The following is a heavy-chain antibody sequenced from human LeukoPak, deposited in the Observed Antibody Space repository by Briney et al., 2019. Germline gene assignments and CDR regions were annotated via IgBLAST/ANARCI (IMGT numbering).Heavy chain of an antibody. CDR2: ISGSGGSR. V-gene: IGHV3-23*01. CDR3: AKLREWELPDLFDY. CDR1: GFTFSTYG. D-gene: IGHD1-26*01. Sequence: GGSLRLSCAASGFTFSTYGMSWVRQAPGKGLKWVSGISGSGGSRFYTDSVKGRFTISRDNSKNTLYLQMNSLRAEDTAVYYCAKLREWELPDLFDYWGQGTLVTVSS. J-gene: IGHJ4*02.